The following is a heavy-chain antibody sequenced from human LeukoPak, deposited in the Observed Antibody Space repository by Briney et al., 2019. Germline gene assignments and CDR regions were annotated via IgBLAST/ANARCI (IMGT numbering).Heavy chain of an antibody. J-gene: IGHJ4*02. V-gene: IGHV3-30*03. Sequence: GGSLRLSCTASGFPFSDYGMHWVRQAPGKGPEWVAAISSDGSKKDYADSVKGRFSISRDKSKNTLYLQMNSLRPDDTAVYYCARDPFHHLRLPLMPRSGPVWGQGTLVTVSS. CDR3: ARDPFHHLRLPLMPRSGPV. CDR1: GFPFSDYG. D-gene: IGHD6-19*01. CDR2: ISSDGSKK.